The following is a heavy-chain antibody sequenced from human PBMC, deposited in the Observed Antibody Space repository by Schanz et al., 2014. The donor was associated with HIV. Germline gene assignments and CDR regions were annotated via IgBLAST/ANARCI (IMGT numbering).Heavy chain of an antibody. D-gene: IGHD3-16*01. V-gene: IGHV3-33*01. CDR2: IWHDGEKK. J-gene: IGHJ6*02. CDR1: GFLFSSYG. CDR3: ARVANWDYYGMDV. Sequence: VQLLESGGGLVQPGGSLRLSCAASGFLFSSYGMSWVRQAPGKGLEWVAVIWHDGEKKDYADFVKGRFTISRDNSKNTVYLQMNNLRVEDTAVYYCARVANWDYYGMDVWGRGTTVTVSS.